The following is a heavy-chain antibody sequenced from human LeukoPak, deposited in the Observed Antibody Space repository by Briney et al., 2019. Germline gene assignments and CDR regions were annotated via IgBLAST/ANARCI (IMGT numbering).Heavy chain of an antibody. CDR2: IYSSGGT. Sequence: SETLSLTCSVSGGSINNYYWSWIRQPPGKRLEWIGYIYSSGGTNYNPSLKSRVTISVDTSKSQFSLKLSSVTAADTAVYYCVRGGSASYRYWGQGTMITVSA. J-gene: IGHJ3*01. D-gene: IGHD1-26*01. CDR3: VRGGSASYRY. V-gene: IGHV4-59*01. CDR1: GGSINNYY.